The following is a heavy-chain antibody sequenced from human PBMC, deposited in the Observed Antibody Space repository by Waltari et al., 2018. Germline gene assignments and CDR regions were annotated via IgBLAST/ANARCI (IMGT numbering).Heavy chain of an antibody. V-gene: IGHV3-30*09. CDR1: EFTFRSSA. CDR2: ISYNERNI. J-gene: IGHJ6*02. Sequence: QVQLVESGGGVVQPGRSLRLSCAAPEFTFRSSAMPWVRQAPGKGLGWVAVISYNERNIYYVDSVKGRFAISRDNSKKMLYLQMNSLRAEDTAVYYCARDYCDRTNCHGMDVWGQGTTVTVSS. D-gene: IGHD3-22*01. CDR3: ARDYCDRTNCHGMDV.